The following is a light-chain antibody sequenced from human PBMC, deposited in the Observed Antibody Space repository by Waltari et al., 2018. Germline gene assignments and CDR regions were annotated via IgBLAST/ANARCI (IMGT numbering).Light chain of an antibody. Sequence: DIQMTQSPSSLSASVGDRVTITCRARQGIRNALGWFQQKPGKAPKRLIYAASTLQSGVPSRCSCSGSVTEFTLTISSLQPEDFATYYCLQHNSYSYTFGQGTKLEI. V-gene: IGKV1-17*01. CDR2: AAS. CDR1: QGIRNA. J-gene: IGKJ2*01. CDR3: LQHNSYSYT.